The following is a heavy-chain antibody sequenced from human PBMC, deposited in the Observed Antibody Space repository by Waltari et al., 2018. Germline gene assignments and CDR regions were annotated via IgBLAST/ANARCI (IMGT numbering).Heavy chain of an antibody. D-gene: IGHD3-10*01. CDR2: IRASCGNV. Sequence: EVLLVESGGGFIPPGGSRTLSCAAPGSSIRDYGAWWVCPAPGKGLELVSRIRASCGNVAYTDSVMGRFTISRDTSQNTVYLQMIGLRVEDTAVYYCTRSISQGVTASDYWGQGTLVTVSS. CDR1: GSSIRDYG. V-gene: IGHV3-23*04. CDR3: TRSISQGVTASDY. J-gene: IGHJ4*02.